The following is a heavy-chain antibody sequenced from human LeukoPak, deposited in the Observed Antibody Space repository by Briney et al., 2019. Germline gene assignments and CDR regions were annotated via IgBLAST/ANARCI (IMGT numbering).Heavy chain of an antibody. CDR1: GGSISSGGYY. CDR2: INHSGST. J-gene: IGHJ4*02. V-gene: IGHV4-30-2*01. D-gene: IGHD1-26*01. CDR3: ARHWWGIVGATYYFDY. Sequence: SQTLSLTCTVSGGSISSGGYYWSWIRQPPGKGLEWIGEINHSGSTNYNPSLKSRVTISVDTSKNQFSLKLSSVTAADTAVYYCARHWWGIVGATYYFDYWGQGTLITVSS.